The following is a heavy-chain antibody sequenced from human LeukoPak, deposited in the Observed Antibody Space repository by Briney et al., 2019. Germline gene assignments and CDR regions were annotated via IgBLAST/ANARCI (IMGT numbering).Heavy chain of an antibody. D-gene: IGHD5-18*01. J-gene: IGHJ2*01. CDR3: TRPADTAQNWFFDL. CDR2: IRTKSNSYET. Sequence: PGGSLRLSCAASGFTVSSNYMSWVRQASGKGPEGLVRIRTKSNSYETAYAPSMKGRFTISRDDSQNTAYLQMTSLQPEDTAVYYCTRPADTAQNWFFDLWGRGTLVIVSS. CDR1: GFTVSSNY. V-gene: IGHV3-73*01.